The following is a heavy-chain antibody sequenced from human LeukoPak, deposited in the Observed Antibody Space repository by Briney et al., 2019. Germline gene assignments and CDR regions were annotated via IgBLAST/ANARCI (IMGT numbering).Heavy chain of an antibody. CDR3: AKVAYYDYVWGSYRYYYYMDV. CDR1: GFTFDDYG. V-gene: IGHV3-20*04. J-gene: IGHJ6*03. D-gene: IGHD3-16*02. Sequence: GGSLRLSCAASGFTFDDYGMSWVRQAPGKGLEWVSGINWNGGSTGYADSVKGRFTISRDNSKNSLYLQMNSLRTEDTALYYCAKVAYYDYVWGSYRYYYYMDVWGKGTTVTVSS. CDR2: INWNGGST.